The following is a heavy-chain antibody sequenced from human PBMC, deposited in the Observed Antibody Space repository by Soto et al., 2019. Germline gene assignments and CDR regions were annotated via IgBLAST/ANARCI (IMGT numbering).Heavy chain of an antibody. CDR1: GFTVSSNY. J-gene: IGHJ5*02. D-gene: IGHD3-22*01. V-gene: IGHV3-53*01. CDR2: IYSGGST. Sequence: VGSLRLSCAASGFTVSSNYMSWVRQAPGKGLEWVSVIYSGGSTYYADSVKGRFTISRDNSKNTLYLQMNSLRAEDTAVYYCATVITGWFDPWGQGTLLTVSS. CDR3: ATVITGWFDP.